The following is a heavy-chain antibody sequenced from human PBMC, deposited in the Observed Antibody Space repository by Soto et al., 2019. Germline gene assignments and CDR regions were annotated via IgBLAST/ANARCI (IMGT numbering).Heavy chain of an antibody. CDR3: ARATSGGPAYCGGDCYSGHYYYYGMDV. J-gene: IGHJ6*02. D-gene: IGHD2-21*02. CDR1: GYSFTSYW. Sequence: RGESLKISCKGSGYSFTSYWIGWVRQMPGKGLEWMGIIYPGDSDTRYSPSFQGQVTISADKSISTAYLQWSSLKASDTAMYYCARATSGGPAYCGGDCYSGHYYYYGMDVWGQGTTVTVSS. CDR2: IYPGDSDT. V-gene: IGHV5-51*01.